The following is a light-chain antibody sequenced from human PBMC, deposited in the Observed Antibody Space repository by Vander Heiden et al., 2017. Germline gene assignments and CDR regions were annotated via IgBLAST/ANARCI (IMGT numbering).Light chain of an antibody. J-gene: IGKJ3*01. CDR2: GAS. CDR1: QNISSDY. V-gene: IGKV3-20*01. Sequence: EIVLTQSPGTLSLSLGESASLSCRASQNISSDYLVWYQQKPGQAPSLLIFGASDRPTGVPDRFSGSGSGTDFSLTITTLEPEDFAVYYCQQIAKSPFTFGPGTTVDMK. CDR3: QQIAKSPFT.